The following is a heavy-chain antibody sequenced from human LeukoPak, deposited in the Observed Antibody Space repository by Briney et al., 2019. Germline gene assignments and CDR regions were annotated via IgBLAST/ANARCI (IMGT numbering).Heavy chain of an antibody. D-gene: IGHD2/OR15-2a*01. J-gene: IGHJ1*01. CDR3: ATNLIGAGEYFQQ. CDR2: ISSGGDIM. Sequence: GGSLRLSCAASGLRFSDYYVSWIRQAPGKGLQWVSYISSGGDIMHYADSVKGRFTSSRDNAKNSGYLEMNSPGAEDTAVYYCATNLIGAGEYFQQWGQGTLVTVSS. V-gene: IGHV3-11*01. CDR1: GLRFSDYY.